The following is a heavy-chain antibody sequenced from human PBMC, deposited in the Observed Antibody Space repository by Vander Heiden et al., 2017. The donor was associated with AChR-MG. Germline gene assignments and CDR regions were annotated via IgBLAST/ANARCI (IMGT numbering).Heavy chain of an antibody. D-gene: IGHD6-19*01. Sequence: EVQLVESGGGLVQPGGSLSLSCAASGFTFRSYSMNWVRQAPGKGLEWVSYISSSSSTIYYADSVKGRFTISRDNAKNSLYLQMNSLGDEDTAVYYCARDYSSGWYYLDYWGQGTLVTVSS. CDR2: ISSSSSTI. CDR1: GFTFRSYS. CDR3: ARDYSSGWYYLDY. J-gene: IGHJ4*02. V-gene: IGHV3-48*02.